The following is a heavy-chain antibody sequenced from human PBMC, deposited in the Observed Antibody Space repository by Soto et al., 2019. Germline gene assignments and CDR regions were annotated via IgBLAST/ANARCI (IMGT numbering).Heavy chain of an antibody. D-gene: IGHD4-17*01. V-gene: IGHV3-23*01. Sequence: EVQLLESGGDLAPPGGSLRLSCAASGFIFSNSAMSWVRQAPGKGPEWVSTISGSGVSTYYTDCVKGRFTISRDNSNYMLDLQVNSRTADDTAVFYCAKSRGDPARAGDFDLWGRGTMVTVSS. CDR1: GFIFSNSA. CDR2: ISGSGVST. J-gene: IGHJ3*01. CDR3: AKSRGDPARAGDFDL.